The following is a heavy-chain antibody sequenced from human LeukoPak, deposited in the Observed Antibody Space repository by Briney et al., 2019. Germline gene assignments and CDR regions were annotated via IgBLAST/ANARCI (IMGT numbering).Heavy chain of an antibody. J-gene: IGHJ4*02. D-gene: IGHD4-17*01. CDR1: GFTFSSYS. CDR3: ARGIDYGDFTFDY. Sequence: PGGSLRLSCAASGFTFSSYSMNWVRQAPGKGLEWVSSISSSSSYIYYADPVKGRFTISRDNAKNSLYLQMNSLRAEDTAVYYCARGIDYGDFTFDYWGQGTLVTVSS. V-gene: IGHV3-21*01. CDR2: ISSSSSYI.